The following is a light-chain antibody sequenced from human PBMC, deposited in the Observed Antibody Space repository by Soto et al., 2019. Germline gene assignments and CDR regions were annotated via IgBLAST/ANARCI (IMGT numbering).Light chain of an antibody. CDR2: RSD. V-gene: IGLV1-44*01. J-gene: IGLJ3*02. Sequence: QSVLTQPPSASGTLGQRVTISCSGGNSNIGSNTVNWYQHLPGTDPKLLIYRSDQRPSGISDRVSGSKYGTSASLDISGLQSEDEADYYCSAWYGRLDGLVFGGGTKLTVI. CDR1: NSNIGSNT. CDR3: SAWYGRLDGLV.